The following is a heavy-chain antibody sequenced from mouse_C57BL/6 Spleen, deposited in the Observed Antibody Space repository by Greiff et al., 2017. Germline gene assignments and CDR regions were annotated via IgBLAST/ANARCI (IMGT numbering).Heavy chain of an antibody. Sequence: VQLQQSGPELVKPGASVKISCKASGYAFSSSWMNWVKQRPGKGLEWIGRIYPGDGDTNYNGKFKGKATLTADKSSSTAYMQLSSLTSEDSAVYCCARGNYDYAMDYWGQGTSVTVSS. D-gene: IGHD2-1*01. CDR2: IYPGDGDT. CDR1: GYAFSSSW. CDR3: ARGNYDYAMDY. V-gene: IGHV1-82*01. J-gene: IGHJ4*01.